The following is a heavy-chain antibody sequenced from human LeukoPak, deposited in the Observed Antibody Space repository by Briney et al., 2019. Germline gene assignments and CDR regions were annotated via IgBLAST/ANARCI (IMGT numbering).Heavy chain of an antibody. Sequence: PGGSLRLSCAASGFTFSSHWIHWVREAPGKGLVWVSHISIDGETTNYADSVKGRFTISRDNAKSTLYLQMNSLRAEDTAVYYCARTNVQRSFDYWGQGSLVTVSS. D-gene: IGHD1-1*01. CDR2: ISIDGETT. J-gene: IGHJ4*02. CDR3: ARTNVQRSFDY. CDR1: GFTFSSHW. V-gene: IGHV3-74*01.